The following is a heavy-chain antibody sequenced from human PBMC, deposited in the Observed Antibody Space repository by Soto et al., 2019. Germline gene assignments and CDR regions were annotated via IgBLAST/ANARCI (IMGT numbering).Heavy chain of an antibody. CDR1: GFTFSSYA. V-gene: IGHV3-21*01. Sequence: PGEWLRISCAACGFTFSSYALRWVRQAPGKGLEWVSSISSSSSYIYYADSVKGRLTISRDNAKNSLYLQMNSLRAEDTAVYYCARDHYDSSGYYRRELDYWGQGTLVTVSS. CDR2: ISSSSSYI. CDR3: ARDHYDSSGYYRRELDY. D-gene: IGHD3-22*01. J-gene: IGHJ4*02.